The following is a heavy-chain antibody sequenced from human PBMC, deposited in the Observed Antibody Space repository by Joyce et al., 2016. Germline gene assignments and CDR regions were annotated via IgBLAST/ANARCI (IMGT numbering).Heavy chain of an antibody. J-gene: IGHJ3*01. V-gene: IGHV2-5*02. Sequence: QITLKESGPTLVKPPQNLTLTCTFSGFSLTPTGVGVGWIRQPPGKALEWLSLIFWDDDKPYSPSLESRLTITNDTSKNHVVYTMANMDPVDTATYYCARLDVLTGHFRVNAFDFWGQGTRVTVSS. CDR2: IFWDDDK. CDR3: ARLDVLTGHFRVNAFDF. CDR1: GFSLTPTGVG. D-gene: IGHD3-9*01.